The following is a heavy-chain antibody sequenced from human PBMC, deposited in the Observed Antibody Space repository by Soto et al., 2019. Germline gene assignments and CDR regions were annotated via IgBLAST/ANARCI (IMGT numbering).Heavy chain of an antibody. CDR3: ARLGNGGSNYYYGMDV. D-gene: IGHD3-16*01. CDR2: IYYSGST. CDR1: GGSISSYY. V-gene: IGHV4-59*01. J-gene: IGHJ6*02. Sequence: SETLSLTCTVSGGSISSYYWSWIQQPPGKGLEWIGYIYYSGSTNYNPSLKSRVTISVDTSKNQFSLKLSSVTAADTAVYYCARLGNGGSNYYYGMDVWGQGTTVTVSS.